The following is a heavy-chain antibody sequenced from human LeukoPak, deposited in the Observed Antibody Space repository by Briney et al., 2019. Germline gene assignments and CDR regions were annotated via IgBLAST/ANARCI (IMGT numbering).Heavy chain of an antibody. J-gene: IGHJ3*02. CDR2: IYYSGST. D-gene: IGHD3-10*01. CDR3: ARDRHYYGSGRTTLGAFDI. Sequence: PSETLSLTFTVSDGSISSHYWSWIRQPPGKGLKWIRYIYYSGSTNYNPSPKSRVTISVDTFKNQFSLKLSSVTAADTAVYYCARDRHYYGSGRTTLGAFDIWGQGTMVTVSS. V-gene: IGHV4-59*11. CDR1: DGSISSHY.